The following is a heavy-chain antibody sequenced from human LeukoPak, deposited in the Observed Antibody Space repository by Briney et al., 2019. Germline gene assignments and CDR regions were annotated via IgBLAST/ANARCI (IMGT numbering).Heavy chain of an antibody. Sequence: GESLKISCKGSGYSFTSYWIGWVRQMPGKGLEWMGIIYPGDSDTRYSPSFQGQVTISADKSISTAYLQWSSLKASDTAMYYCARFQSSSWSPRDAFDIWGQGTMVTVSS. J-gene: IGHJ3*02. V-gene: IGHV5-51*01. CDR3: ARFQSSSWSPRDAFDI. CDR1: GYSFTSYW. CDR2: IYPGDSDT. D-gene: IGHD6-13*01.